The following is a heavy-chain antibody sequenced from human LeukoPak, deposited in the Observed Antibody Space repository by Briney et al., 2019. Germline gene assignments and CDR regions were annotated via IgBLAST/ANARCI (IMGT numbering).Heavy chain of an antibody. CDR3: ARDGGYNWNDAKSSYYFDY. J-gene: IGHJ4*02. V-gene: IGHV1-46*01. Sequence: ASVKVSCKASGYTFTSYYMHWVRQAPGQGLEWMGIINPSGGSTSYAQKFQGRVTMTRDMSTSTVYMELSSLRSEDTAVYYCARDGGYNWNDAKSSYYFDYWGQGTLVTVSS. CDR2: INPSGGST. CDR1: GYTFTSYY. D-gene: IGHD1-1*01.